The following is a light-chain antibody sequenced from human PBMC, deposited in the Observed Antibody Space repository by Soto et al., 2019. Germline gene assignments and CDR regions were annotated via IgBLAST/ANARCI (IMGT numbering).Light chain of an antibody. V-gene: IGKV1-6*01. J-gene: IGKJ5*01. CDR2: AAF. CDR3: QQRSNWPPIT. Sequence: AIQVTQSPSSLSASVGDRVTITCRASQDIRNDLAWYQQKPGQAPNLLIFAAFNLQSGVPSRFSGGGSGTHFTLTISSLQPDDFASYYCQQRSNWPPITFGQGTRLEI. CDR1: QDIRND.